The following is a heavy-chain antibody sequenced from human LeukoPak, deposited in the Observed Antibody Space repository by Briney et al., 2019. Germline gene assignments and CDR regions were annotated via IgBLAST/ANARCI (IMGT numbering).Heavy chain of an antibody. V-gene: IGHV1-18*04. CDR3: ARDSDWVGNAFDI. CDR2: ISAYNGNT. Sequence: GASVKVSCKASGYTFTGYYMHWVRQAPGQGLEWMGWISAYNGNTNYAQKLQGRVTMTTDTSTSTAYMELRSLRSDDTAVYYCARDSDWVGNAFDIWGQGTMVTVSS. D-gene: IGHD3-9*01. CDR1: GYTFTGYY. J-gene: IGHJ3*02.